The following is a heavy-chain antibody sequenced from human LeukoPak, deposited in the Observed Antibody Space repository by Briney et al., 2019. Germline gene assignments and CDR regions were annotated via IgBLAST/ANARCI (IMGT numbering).Heavy chain of an antibody. Sequence: PSETLSLTCAVYGGSFSGYHWSWIRQPPGKGLEWIGEINHSGSTNYNPSLKSRVTISVDTSKNQFSLKLSSVTAADTAVYYCARSPPLTYYYDSSGYYRDYWGQGTLVTVSS. D-gene: IGHD3-22*01. V-gene: IGHV4-34*01. CDR3: ARSPPLTYYYDSSGYYRDY. CDR2: INHSGST. J-gene: IGHJ4*02. CDR1: GGSFSGYH.